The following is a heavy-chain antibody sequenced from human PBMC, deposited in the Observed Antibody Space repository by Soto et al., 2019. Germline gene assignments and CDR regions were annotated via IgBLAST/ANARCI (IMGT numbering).Heavy chain of an antibody. V-gene: IGHV3-30*18. J-gene: IGHJ5*02. Sequence: GGSLRIPCAASGFNFSSYGMHWVRQAPSKGLEWVAVISYDGSNKYYADSVKCRFTITRDNSKNTLYLQMNSLGAEDTAVYYCAKERYGDYDSSSFDLCGQGLLVTGPS. D-gene: IGHD4-17*01. CDR1: GFNFSSYG. CDR2: ISYDGSNK. CDR3: AKERYGDYDSSSFDL.